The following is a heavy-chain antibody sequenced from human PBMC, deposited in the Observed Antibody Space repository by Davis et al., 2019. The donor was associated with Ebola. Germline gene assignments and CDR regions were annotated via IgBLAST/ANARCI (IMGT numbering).Heavy chain of an antibody. CDR3: ARDAPSIYCSGGSCSYYYYYGMDV. D-gene: IGHD2-15*01. CDR1: GDSIISSSYY. Sequence: MPSETLSLTCTVSGDSIISSSYYWDWIRQPPGKGLEWIGTIYYSGETYYNPSLKSRVTISVDTSKNQFSLKLSSVTAADTAVYYCARDAPSIYCSGGSCSYYYYYGMDVWGKGTTVTVSS. CDR2: IYYSGET. J-gene: IGHJ6*04. V-gene: IGHV4-39*07.